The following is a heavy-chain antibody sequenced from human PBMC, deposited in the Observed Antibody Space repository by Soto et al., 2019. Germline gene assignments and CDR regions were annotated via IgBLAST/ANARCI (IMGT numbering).Heavy chain of an antibody. Sequence: SETLSLTCTVSGGSISSSTYYWGWMRQPPGKGLEWIGSFFIGGNTYYNPSLKSRVTISVDTSKNQFSLKLSSVTAADTAVYYCARHGLGYCSGGSCQHYYYYVMDVWGQGSTVTVSS. CDR2: FFIGGNT. V-gene: IGHV4-39*01. CDR3: ARHGLGYCSGGSCQHYYYYVMDV. CDR1: GGSISSSTYY. D-gene: IGHD2-15*01. J-gene: IGHJ6*02.